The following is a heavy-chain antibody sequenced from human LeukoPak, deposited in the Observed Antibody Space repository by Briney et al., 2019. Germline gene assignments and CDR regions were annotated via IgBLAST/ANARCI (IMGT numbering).Heavy chain of an antibody. Sequence: SETLSLTCTVSGGSISSYYWSWIRQPAGKGLEWIGRIYTSGSTNYNPSLKSRVTMSVDTSKNQFSLRLSSVTAADTAVYYCARGGSSSSLNHFDYWGQGTLVTVSS. J-gene: IGHJ4*02. CDR2: IYTSGST. CDR3: ARGGSSSSLNHFDY. V-gene: IGHV4-4*07. D-gene: IGHD6-13*01. CDR1: GGSISSYY.